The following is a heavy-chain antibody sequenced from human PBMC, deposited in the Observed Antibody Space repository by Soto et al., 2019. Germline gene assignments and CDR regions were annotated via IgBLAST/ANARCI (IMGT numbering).Heavy chain of an antibody. J-gene: IGHJ6*02. CDR1: GYSFTRYW. D-gene: IGHD3-22*01. V-gene: IGHV5-10-1*01. CDR2: IDPSDSYT. CDR3: ATPTYYDSSGYYPIYYGMDV. Sequence: PGESLTISCTGSGYSFTRYWISWVRQMPGKGLEWMGRIDPSDSYTNYSPSFQGHVTISADKSISTAYLQWSSLKASDTAMYYCATPTYYDSSGYYPIYYGMDVWGQGTTVTVSS.